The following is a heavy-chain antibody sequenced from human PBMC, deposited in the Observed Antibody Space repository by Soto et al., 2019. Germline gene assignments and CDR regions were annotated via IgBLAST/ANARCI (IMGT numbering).Heavy chain of an antibody. CDR3: AKDYWKPRYFDN. Sequence: PGGSLRLSCAASGFTFSNYGMSWVRQAPGKGLEWVSAVSDNGGRTRYEDSVKGRFTISRDNSQNKLYLQMLSLRADDTAIYYCAKDYWKPRYFDNWGQGILVTVSS. J-gene: IGHJ4*02. V-gene: IGHV3-23*01. CDR1: GFTFSNYG. CDR2: VSDNGGRT. D-gene: IGHD1-1*01.